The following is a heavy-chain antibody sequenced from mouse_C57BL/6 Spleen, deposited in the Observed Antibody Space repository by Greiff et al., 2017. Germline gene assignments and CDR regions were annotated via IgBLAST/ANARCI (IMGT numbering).Heavy chain of an antibody. CDR3: ARGSWFAY. V-gene: IGHV2-2*01. CDR2: IGSGGSI. CDR1: GFSLTSYG. J-gene: IGHJ3*01. Sequence: VQLQESGPGLVQPSQSLSITCTVSGFSLTSYGVHWVRQSPGKGLEWLGVIGSGGSIDYHAAFLSILSISKDNSKLQVFFKMNSLQADDTAIYYCARGSWFAYWGQGTLVTVSA.